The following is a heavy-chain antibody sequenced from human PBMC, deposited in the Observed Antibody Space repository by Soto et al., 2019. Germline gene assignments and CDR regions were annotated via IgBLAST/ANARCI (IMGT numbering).Heavy chain of an antibody. J-gene: IGHJ5*02. CDR2: IKPDESEK. D-gene: IGHD4-4*01. V-gene: IGHV3-7*01. Sequence: EVQLVESGGGLVQPGGSLGLSCTASGFTFSDSWMTWVRQAPGKGLEWVARIKPDESEKKYADSVKGRFSISRDNAKNSMYLQMDSLRCEDTAVYYCVRGGSNYASWGQGTLVTVSS. CDR1: GFTFSDSW. CDR3: VRGGSNYAS.